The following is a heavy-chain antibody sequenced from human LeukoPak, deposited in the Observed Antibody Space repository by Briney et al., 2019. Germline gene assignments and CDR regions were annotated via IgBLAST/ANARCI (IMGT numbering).Heavy chain of an antibody. Sequence: GGSLRLSCAASGFTFDDYAMHWVRQAPGKGLEWVSLISGDGGSTYYADSVKGRFTISRDNSKNSLYLQMNSLRTEDTALYYCAKGRLEKYYYDSSGLGPQGHWGQGTLVTVSS. CDR2: ISGDGGST. D-gene: IGHD3-22*01. CDR1: GFTFDDYA. CDR3: AKGRLEKYYYDSSGLGPQGH. J-gene: IGHJ4*02. V-gene: IGHV3-43*02.